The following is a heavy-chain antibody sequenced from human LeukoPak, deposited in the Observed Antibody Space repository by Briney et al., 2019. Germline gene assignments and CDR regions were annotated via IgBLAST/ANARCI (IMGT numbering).Heavy chain of an antibody. CDR1: GGSISSGGYY. CDR2: IYYSGST. Sequence: SETLSLTCTVSGGSISSGGYYWSWIRQHPGKGLEWIGYIYYSGSTYYNPSLKSRVTISVDTSKNQFSLKLSSVTAADTAVYYCARVMRTVAPYYMDVWGKGTTVTVSS. CDR3: ARVMRTVAPYYMDV. J-gene: IGHJ6*03. D-gene: IGHD2-15*01. V-gene: IGHV4-61*08.